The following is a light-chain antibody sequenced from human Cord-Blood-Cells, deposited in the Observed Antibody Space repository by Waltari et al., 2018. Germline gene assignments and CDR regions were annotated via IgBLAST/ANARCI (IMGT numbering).Light chain of an antibody. J-gene: IGLJ2*01. Sequence: QSALTQPASVSGSPGQSITISCTGTSSDVGGYNYVPWYQQHPGKAPKLMIYDVLKRPSGVSSRFSGSKSGNTASLTISRLQAEDEADYYCSSYTSSSLVFGGGTKLTVL. CDR3: SSYTSSSLV. CDR2: DVL. CDR1: SSDVGGYNY. V-gene: IGLV2-14*01.